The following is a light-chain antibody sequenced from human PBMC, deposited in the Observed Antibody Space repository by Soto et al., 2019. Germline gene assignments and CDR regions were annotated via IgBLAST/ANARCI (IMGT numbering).Light chain of an antibody. CDR1: SSDVGGYNY. V-gene: IGLV2-14*01. CDR2: EVS. J-gene: IGLJ2*01. CDR3: CSFTTSGTDVV. Sequence: QSALTQPASVSGSPGQSISISCTGTSSDVGGYNYVSWYQQHPGKAPKLMIYEVSNRPSGVPLRFSGSKSGNTAFLTISGLQAEDEDDYYCCSFTTSGTDVVFGGGTKVTVL.